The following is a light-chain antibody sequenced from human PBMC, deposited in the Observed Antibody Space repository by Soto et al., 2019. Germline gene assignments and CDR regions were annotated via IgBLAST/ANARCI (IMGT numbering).Light chain of an antibody. V-gene: IGKV1-8*01. Sequence: AIRMTQSPSSFSASTGDRVTITCRASQGISSYLAWYQQKPGKAPKLLIYAASTLQSGVPSRFSGSGSGTDFTLTISCLQSEDFATYYYQQYYSYPITFGGGTKVEIK. CDR2: AAS. CDR3: QQYYSYPIT. CDR1: QGISSY. J-gene: IGKJ4*01.